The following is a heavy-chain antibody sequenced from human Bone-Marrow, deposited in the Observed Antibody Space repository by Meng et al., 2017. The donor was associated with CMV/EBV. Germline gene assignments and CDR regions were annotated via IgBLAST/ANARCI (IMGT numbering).Heavy chain of an antibody. V-gene: IGHV3-30*04. D-gene: IGHD6-19*01. CDR1: GFSFRSYA. CDR3: STKGQWLADY. Sequence: GESLKISCAASGFSFRSYAMHWVRQSPGKGLEWVAVIAYDGSTRFYIDSVKGRFTISRDNSKNTLYLQMNSLRAEDTAVYYCSTKGQWLADYWGQGTLVTVSS. CDR2: IAYDGSTR. J-gene: IGHJ4*02.